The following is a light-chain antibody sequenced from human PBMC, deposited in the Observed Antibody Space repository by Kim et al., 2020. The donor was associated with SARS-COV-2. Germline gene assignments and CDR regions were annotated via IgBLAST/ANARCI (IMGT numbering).Light chain of an antibody. CDR3: SSYTSSITLV. Sequence: GQSITISCTGTSSDVGTYNFVSWYQQHPGKAPKLMIYDVSNRPSGVSNRFSGSKSGITASLTISGLQAEDEADYYCSSYTSSITLVFGGGTQLTVL. J-gene: IGLJ3*02. CDR1: SSDVGTYNF. V-gene: IGLV2-14*03. CDR2: DVS.